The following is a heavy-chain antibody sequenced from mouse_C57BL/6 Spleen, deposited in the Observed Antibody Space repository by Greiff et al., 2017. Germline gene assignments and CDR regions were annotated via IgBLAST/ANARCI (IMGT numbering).Heavy chain of an antibody. J-gene: IGHJ4*01. CDR3: ARSDYYCGSGYVYYYAMDY. CDR1: GYAFSSYW. Sequence: VKLVESGAELVKPGASVKISCKASGYAFSSYWMNWVKQRPGKGLEWIGQIYPGDGDTNYNGKFKGKATLTADKSSSTAYMQLSSLTSEDSAVYFCARSDYYCGSGYVYYYAMDYWGQGTSVTVSS. CDR2: IYPGDGDT. D-gene: IGHD1-1*01. V-gene: IGHV1-80*01.